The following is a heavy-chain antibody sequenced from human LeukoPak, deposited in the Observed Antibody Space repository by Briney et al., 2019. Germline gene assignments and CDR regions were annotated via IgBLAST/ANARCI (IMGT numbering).Heavy chain of an antibody. Sequence: GGSLRLSCAASGFTFSNYNINWVRQAPGKGLEWVSSISSTGSYIYYADSVKGRFTISRDNAKNSLYLQMNSLRAEDTAVYYCARSGTRITIFGVVIMGFDYWGQGTLVTVSS. CDR3: ARSGTRITIFGVVIMGFDY. D-gene: IGHD3-3*01. J-gene: IGHJ4*02. V-gene: IGHV3-21*01. CDR1: GFTFSNYN. CDR2: ISSTGSYI.